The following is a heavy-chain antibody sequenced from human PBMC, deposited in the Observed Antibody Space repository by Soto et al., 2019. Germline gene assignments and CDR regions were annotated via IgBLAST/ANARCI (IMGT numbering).Heavy chain of an antibody. CDR2: MNAKSGDT. D-gene: IGHD3-16*01. V-gene: IGHV1-8*01. CDR3: ARGNPFNYAGFDV. CDR1: GYTFSDFD. J-gene: IGHJ6*02. Sequence: QAHLEQSGAEVTRPGASVKVSCQASGYTFSDFDITWLRQAYGQGPDWMGRMNAKSGDTFFAQQFQRKFNMTRDTSLSTAYMEVGSLTSDDTAMYYCARGNPFNYAGFDVWGQVPTVAVSS.